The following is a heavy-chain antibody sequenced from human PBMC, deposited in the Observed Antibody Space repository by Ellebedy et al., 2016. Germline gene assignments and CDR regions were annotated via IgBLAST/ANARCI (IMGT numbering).Heavy chain of an antibody. CDR1: GYTFTSYY. J-gene: IGHJ4*02. Sequence: ASVKVSCXASGYTFTSYYMHWVRQPPGQGLEWMGIINPSGGSTSYAQKFQGRVTMTRDTSTSTVYMELSSLRSEDTAVYYCARDRTQYSSSPYLDYWGQGTLVTVSS. D-gene: IGHD6-13*01. CDR3: ARDRTQYSSSPYLDY. CDR2: INPSGGST. V-gene: IGHV1-46*01.